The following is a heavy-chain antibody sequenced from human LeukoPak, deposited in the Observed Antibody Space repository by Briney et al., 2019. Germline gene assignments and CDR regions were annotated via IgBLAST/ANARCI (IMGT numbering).Heavy chain of an antibody. V-gene: IGHV3-30*18. CDR2: ISNDGSKK. D-gene: IGHD5-18*01. J-gene: IGHJ4*02. Sequence: GGSLRLSCAASGFTFSSYGMHWVRQAPGKGLDWVAVISNDGSKKYYADSVKGRFTISRDNSKNTLSLQVSSLRTEDTAVYYCAKDRYSYALEYSDSWGQGTLVTVSS. CDR3: AKDRYSYALEYSDS. CDR1: GFTFSSYG.